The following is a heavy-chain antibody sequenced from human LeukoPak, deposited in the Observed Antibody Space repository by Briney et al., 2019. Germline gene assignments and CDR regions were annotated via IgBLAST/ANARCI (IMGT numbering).Heavy chain of an antibody. V-gene: IGHV3-21*01. J-gene: IGHJ6*02. D-gene: IGHD1-26*01. Sequence: GVSLRLSYAASGFTFNDYSMNWVRQAPGKGLEWVSSILSGSGNIYYADSVKGRFTISRDSAKNSLYLQMNSLRADDTAVYYCARDRWELPHYSYYGLDVWGRGTTVTVSS. CDR3: ARDRWELPHYSYYGLDV. CDR2: ILSGSGNI. CDR1: GFTFNDYS.